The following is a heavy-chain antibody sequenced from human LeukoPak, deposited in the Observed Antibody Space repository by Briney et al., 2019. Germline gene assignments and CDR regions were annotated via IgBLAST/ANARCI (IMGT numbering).Heavy chain of an antibody. V-gene: IGHV3-53*01. CDR1: GFTVSSNY. D-gene: IGHD3-22*01. CDR3: ARERRYDSSGSLEY. J-gene: IGHJ4*02. CDR2: IYSGGST. Sequence: GGSLRLSCAASGFTVSSNYMSWVRQAPGKGLEWVSVIYSGGSTYYADSVKGRFTISRDNSKNTLYLQMNSLRAEDTAVYYCARERRYDSSGSLEYWGQGTLVTVSS.